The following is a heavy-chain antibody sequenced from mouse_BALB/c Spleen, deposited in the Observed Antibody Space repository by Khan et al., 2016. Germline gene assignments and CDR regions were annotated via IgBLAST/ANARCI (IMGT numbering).Heavy chain of an antibody. D-gene: IGHD2-1*01. Sequence: VQLQESGPGLVAPSQSLSITCTVSGFSLTSYCVHWVRQPPGKGLEWLGVIWADGSTNYNSALMSRLSISKGNSKSPAFLKMNSLQTEDTAMYYDARYGNYADWGQGTLVTVSA. J-gene: IGHJ3*01. CDR3: ARYGNYAD. V-gene: IGHV2-9*02. CDR1: GFSLTSYC. CDR2: IWADGST.